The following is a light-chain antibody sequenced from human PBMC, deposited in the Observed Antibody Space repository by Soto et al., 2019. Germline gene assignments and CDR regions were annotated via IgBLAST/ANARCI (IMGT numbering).Light chain of an antibody. CDR1: SSDVGAYNY. Sequence: QSALAQPRSVSGSPGQSVTISCTGSSSDVGAYNYVSWYQHNTGKAPKLLIYDVNKRPSGVPDRFSGSKFGNTASLTISGLQADDEATLYCCSYAGSYDYVFGTGTKVTVL. CDR2: DVN. J-gene: IGLJ1*01. CDR3: CSYAGSYDYV. V-gene: IGLV2-11*01.